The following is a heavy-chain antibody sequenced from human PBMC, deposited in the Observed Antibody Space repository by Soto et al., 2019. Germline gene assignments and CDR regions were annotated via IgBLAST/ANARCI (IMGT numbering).Heavy chain of an antibody. D-gene: IGHD3-9*01. Sequence: ASVKVSCKASGYTFTSYYMHWVRQAPGQGLEWMGIINPSGGSTSYAQKFQGRVTMTRDTSTSTVYMELSSLRSEDTAVYYCARTYYDILTGYEIRWFDPWGQGTLVTVSS. CDR3: ARTYYDILTGYEIRWFDP. V-gene: IGHV1-46*03. CDR1: GYTFTSYY. CDR2: INPSGGST. J-gene: IGHJ5*02.